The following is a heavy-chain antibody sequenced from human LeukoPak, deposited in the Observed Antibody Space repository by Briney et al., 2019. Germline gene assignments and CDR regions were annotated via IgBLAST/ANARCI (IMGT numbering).Heavy chain of an antibody. D-gene: IGHD5-18*01. CDR2: TIPIFGTA. Sequence: WASVKVSCKASGGTFSSYAISWVRQAPGQGLEWMGGTIPIFGTANYAQKFQGRVTITADESTSTAYMELSSLRSEDTAVYYCARVSVSYGRALDYWGQGTLVTVSS. V-gene: IGHV1-69*13. CDR1: GGTFSSYA. CDR3: ARVSVSYGRALDY. J-gene: IGHJ4*02.